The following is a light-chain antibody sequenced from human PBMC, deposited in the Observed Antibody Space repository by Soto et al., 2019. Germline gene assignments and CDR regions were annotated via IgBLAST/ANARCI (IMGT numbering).Light chain of an antibody. CDR3: QQHALSPKLT. CDR1: QSVSSSY. V-gene: IGKV3-20*01. CDR2: GAS. J-gene: IGKJ4*01. Sequence: EIVLTHSPGTLSLSPGEKATISCRASQSVSSSYLAWYQQKPGQAPRLLIDGASSRVTGIPDRFSGSGSVTNFTLTILRLEPEDFEVYSIQQHALSPKLTFGGGTKVEIK.